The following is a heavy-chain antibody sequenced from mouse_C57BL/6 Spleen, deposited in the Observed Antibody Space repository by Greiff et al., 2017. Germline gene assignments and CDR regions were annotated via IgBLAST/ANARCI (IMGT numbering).Heavy chain of an antibody. CDR3: ARLGSSGLLAY. D-gene: IGHD1-3*01. J-gene: IGHJ3*01. V-gene: IGHV1-4*01. CDR2: INPSSGYT. CDR1: GYTFTSYT. Sequence: QVQLQQSGAELARPGASVKMSCKASGYTFTSYTMHWVKQRPGQGLEWIGYINPSSGYTKYNQKFKDKATLTADKSSSTAYMQLSSLTSEDSAVYYCARLGSSGLLAYWGQGTLVTVSA.